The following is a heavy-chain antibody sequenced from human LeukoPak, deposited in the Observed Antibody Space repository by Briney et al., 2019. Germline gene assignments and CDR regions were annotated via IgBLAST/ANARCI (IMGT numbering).Heavy chain of an antibody. CDR2: ISGSGGST. V-gene: IGHV3-23*01. CDR1: GFTFSTYG. D-gene: IGHD6-13*01. J-gene: IGHJ4*02. Sequence: PGGSLRLSCAASGFTFSTYGMTWVRQAPGKGLEWVSAISGSGGSTYYADSVKGRFTISRDNSKNTLYLQMNSLRAEDTALYYCAKTGGIAPAHWGQGTLVTVSS. CDR3: AKTGGIAPAH.